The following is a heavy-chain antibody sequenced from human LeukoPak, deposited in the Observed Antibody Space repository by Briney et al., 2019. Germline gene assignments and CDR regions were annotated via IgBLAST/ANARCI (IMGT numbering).Heavy chain of an antibody. J-gene: IGHJ4*02. CDR1: GYTFRSHG. CDR3: ARGVDLSMVLFDY. Sequence: GASVKVSCKASGYTFRSHGISWVRQAPGQGLEWMGWISGYNGNTKYAQKVQDRVTMTTDTSTSTAYMELRSLRPDDTAVYYCARGVDLSMVLFDYWGQGTLVTVSS. V-gene: IGHV1-18*01. D-gene: IGHD4/OR15-4a*01. CDR2: ISGYNGNT.